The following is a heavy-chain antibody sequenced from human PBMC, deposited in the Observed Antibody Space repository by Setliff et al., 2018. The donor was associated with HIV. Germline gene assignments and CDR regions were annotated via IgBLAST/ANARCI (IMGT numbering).Heavy chain of an antibody. CDR3: ARGKIVVVPAAMRPFDY. Sequence: PGGSLRLSCAGSGFNFGGYSMSWVRQAPGKGLEWVSSIYGGGGTTFYADSVKGRFTISRDNAKNTLYLQMNSLRAEDTAVYYCARGKIVVVPAAMRPFDYWGQGTLVTVS. D-gene: IGHD2-2*01. CDR1: GFNFGGYS. V-gene: IGHV3-23*01. J-gene: IGHJ4*02. CDR2: IYGGGGTT.